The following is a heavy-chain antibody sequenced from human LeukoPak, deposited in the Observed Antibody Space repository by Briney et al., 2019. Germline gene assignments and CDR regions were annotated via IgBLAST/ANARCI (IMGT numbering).Heavy chain of an antibody. CDR3: ARLRIDAFDI. CDR2: IYHSGST. J-gene: IGHJ3*02. Sequence: SETLSLTCAVSGYSISSGYYWGWIRQPPGKGLEGIGSIYHSGSTYYNPSLKSRVTISVDTSKNQFSLKLSSVTAADTAVYYCARLRIDAFDIWGQGTMVTVSS. CDR1: GYSISSGYY. V-gene: IGHV4-38-2*01.